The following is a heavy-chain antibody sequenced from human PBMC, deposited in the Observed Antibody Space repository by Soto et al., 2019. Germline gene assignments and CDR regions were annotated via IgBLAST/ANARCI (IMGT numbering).Heavy chain of an antibody. CDR2: INSDGSTT. V-gene: IGHV3-74*01. CDR3: TGLPC. Sequence: GGSLRLSCAASGFTFNNYWMHWVRQAPGKGLVWVSRINSDGSTTSYADSVKGRFTISRDNAKNTLYLQMNSLRAEDTAVYYCTGLPCWGQGTLVTVSS. J-gene: IGHJ4*02. CDR1: GFTFNNYW.